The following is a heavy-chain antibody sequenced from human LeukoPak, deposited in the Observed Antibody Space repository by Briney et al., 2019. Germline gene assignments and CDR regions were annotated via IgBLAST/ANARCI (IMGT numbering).Heavy chain of an antibody. J-gene: IGHJ6*02. CDR1: GGSISSYY. D-gene: IGHD6-13*01. CDR3: AREYSSSWYGPYYYGMDV. Sequence: SETLSLTCTASGGSISSYYWSWIRQPPGKGLEWIGYIYYSGSTNYNPSLKSRVTISVDTSKNQFSLKLSSVTAADTAVYYCAREYSSSWYGPYYYGMDVWGQGTTVTVSS. CDR2: IYYSGST. V-gene: IGHV4-59*01.